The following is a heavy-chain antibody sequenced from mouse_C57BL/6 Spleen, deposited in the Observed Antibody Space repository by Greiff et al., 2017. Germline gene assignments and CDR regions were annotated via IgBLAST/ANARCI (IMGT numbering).Heavy chain of an antibody. Sequence: QVQLQQPGAELVMPGASVKLSCKASGYTFTSYWMHWVKQRPGQGLEWIGEIDPSDSSTNYNQKFKGKSTLTVDKSSSTAYMQLSSLTSEDSSVYYCARSIYYSNHWYFDVWGTGTTVTVAS. CDR2: IDPSDSST. J-gene: IGHJ1*03. D-gene: IGHD2-5*01. V-gene: IGHV1-69*01. CDR3: ARSIYYSNHWYFDV. CDR1: GYTFTSYW.